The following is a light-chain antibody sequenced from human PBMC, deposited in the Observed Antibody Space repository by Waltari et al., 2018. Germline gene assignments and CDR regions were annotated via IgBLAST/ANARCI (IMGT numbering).Light chain of an antibody. CDR1: QRVSSY. Sequence: EIVLTQSPATLSLSPGESATLSCRASQRVSSYSAWYQQKPGQAPRLLIYDASNRATGIPARFSGSGSGTDFTLTISSLEPEDFAVYYCQQRSNWPLFTFGPGTKVDIK. V-gene: IGKV3-11*01. J-gene: IGKJ3*01. CDR3: QQRSNWPLFT. CDR2: DAS.